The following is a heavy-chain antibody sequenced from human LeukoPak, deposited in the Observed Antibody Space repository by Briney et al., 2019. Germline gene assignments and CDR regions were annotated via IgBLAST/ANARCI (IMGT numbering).Heavy chain of an antibody. CDR3: ARIRSVTQIRGVFDWDY. J-gene: IGHJ4*02. D-gene: IGHD3-10*01. Sequence: ESGPTLVKPTQTLTLTCTFSGFSLSTSGVGVGWIRQPPGKALEWLALIYWNDDKRYSPSLKSRLTITKDTSKSQVVLTMTNMDPVDTATYYCARIRSVTQIRGVFDWDYWGQGTLVTVSS. CDR1: GFSLSTSGVG. CDR2: IYWNDDK. V-gene: IGHV2-5*01.